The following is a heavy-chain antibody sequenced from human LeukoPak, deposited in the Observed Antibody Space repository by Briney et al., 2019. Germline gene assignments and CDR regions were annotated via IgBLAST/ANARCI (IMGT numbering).Heavy chain of an antibody. CDR2: ISSSSSYI. J-gene: IGHJ4*02. Sequence: PGGSLRLSCAASGLTFSSYSMNWVRQAPGKGLEWVSSISSSSSYIYYADSVKGRFTISRDNAKNSLYLQMNSLRAEDTAVYYCARDGYCTGGVCYRKVDYWGQGTLVTVSS. D-gene: IGHD2-8*02. V-gene: IGHV3-21*01. CDR3: ARDGYCTGGVCYRKVDY. CDR1: GLTFSSYS.